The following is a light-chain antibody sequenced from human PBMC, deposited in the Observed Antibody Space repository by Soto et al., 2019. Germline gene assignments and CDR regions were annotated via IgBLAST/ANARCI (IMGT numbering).Light chain of an antibody. CDR3: SSYAGSKNFV. V-gene: IGLV2-8*01. Sequence: QSALTQPPSASGSPGQSVTISCTGTSSDGGGYNFVSWYQQHPGKAPKLMIYEVSKRPSGVPDRFSGSKSGNAASLTVSGLQAEDEADYYCSSYAGSKNFVFGGGTKLTVL. CDR2: EVS. CDR1: SSDGGGYNF. J-gene: IGLJ2*01.